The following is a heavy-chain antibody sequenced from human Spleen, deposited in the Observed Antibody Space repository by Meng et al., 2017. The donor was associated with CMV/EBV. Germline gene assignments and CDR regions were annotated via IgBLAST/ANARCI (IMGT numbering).Heavy chain of an antibody. CDR3: ARESGITGTTGVDY. D-gene: IGHD1-7*01. J-gene: IGHJ4*02. CDR1: GFTFSDYC. CDR2: IKQDGSEK. V-gene: IGHV3-7*01. Sequence: GESLKISCAASGFTFSDYCMSWVRQAPGKGLEWVANIKQDGSEKYYVDSVKGRFTISRDNAKNSLYLQMSSLRAEGTAVYYCARESGITGTTGVDYWGQGTLVTVSS.